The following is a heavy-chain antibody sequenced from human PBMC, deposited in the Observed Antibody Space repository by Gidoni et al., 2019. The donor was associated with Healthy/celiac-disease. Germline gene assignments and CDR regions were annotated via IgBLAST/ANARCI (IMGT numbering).Heavy chain of an antibody. CDR1: GFTFSSYA. Sequence: EVQLLESGGGLVQPGGSLSLSCAASGFTFSSYAMSWVRQAPGKGLEWVSAISGSGGSTYYADSVKGRFTISRDNSKNTLYLQMNSLRAEDTAVYYCAKYSSSRTYYFDYWGQGTLVTVSS. CDR3: AKYSSSRTYYFDY. V-gene: IGHV3-23*01. D-gene: IGHD5-18*01. J-gene: IGHJ4*02. CDR2: ISGSGGST.